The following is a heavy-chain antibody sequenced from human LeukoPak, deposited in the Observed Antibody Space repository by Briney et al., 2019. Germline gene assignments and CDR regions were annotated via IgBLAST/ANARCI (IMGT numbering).Heavy chain of an antibody. CDR1: GGSMSIYY. CDR2: IYYSGST. D-gene: IGHD3-22*01. Sequence: SETLSLTCTVSGGSMSIYYWSWIRQPPGKGLEWIGYIYYSGSTNYNPSLKSRVTISVDTSKNQFSLKLSSVTAADTAVYYCARTTYYYDSSGYYSEYYFDYWGQGTLVTVSS. J-gene: IGHJ4*02. V-gene: IGHV4-59*01. CDR3: ARTTYYYDSSGYYSEYYFDY.